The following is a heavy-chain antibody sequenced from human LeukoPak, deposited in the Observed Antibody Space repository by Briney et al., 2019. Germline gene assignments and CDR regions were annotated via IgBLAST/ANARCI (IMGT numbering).Heavy chain of an antibody. CDR1: GFTFSSYA. V-gene: IGHV3-23*01. CDR2: ITDSGGST. J-gene: IGHJ4*02. Sequence: PGGSLRLSCAASGFTFSSYAMSWVRQAPGEGLEWVSAITDSGGSTYYSDSVKGRFTISRDNSKNTLYLQMNTLRAEDTAIYYCAKGSSASRRYYFDYWGQGTLVTVSS. CDR3: AKGSSASRRYYFDY. D-gene: IGHD3-22*01.